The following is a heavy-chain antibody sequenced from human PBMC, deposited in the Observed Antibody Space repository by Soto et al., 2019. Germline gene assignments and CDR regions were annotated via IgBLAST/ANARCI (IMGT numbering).Heavy chain of an antibody. Sequence: QMQLVQSGPEVKKPGTSVKVSCKASGFTFTSSAVQWVRQARGQRFEWIGWIVVGSGNTNYAQKFQERVTITRDMSTSAAYMELSSLSSEDTAVYYCAADATRYSDGHNRPYYSYGMDVWGQGTTVTVSS. CDR3: AADATRYSDGHNRPYYSYGMDV. CDR2: IVVGSGNT. J-gene: IGHJ6*02. V-gene: IGHV1-58*01. D-gene: IGHD5-18*01. CDR1: GFTFTSSA.